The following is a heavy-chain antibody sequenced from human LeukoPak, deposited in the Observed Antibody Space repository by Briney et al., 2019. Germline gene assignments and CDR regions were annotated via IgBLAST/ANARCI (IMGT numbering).Heavy chain of an antibody. CDR3: ARGYKWLLEGYFDY. J-gene: IGHJ4*02. D-gene: IGHD3-22*01. CDR2: ISWNSGSI. CDR1: GFTFDDYA. V-gene: IGHV3-9*01. Sequence: GRSLRLSCAASGFTFDDYAMHWVRQAPGKGLEWVSGISWNSGSIGYADSVKGRFTISRDNSKNTLYLQMNSLRAEDTAVYYCARGYKWLLEGYFDYWGQGTLVTVSS.